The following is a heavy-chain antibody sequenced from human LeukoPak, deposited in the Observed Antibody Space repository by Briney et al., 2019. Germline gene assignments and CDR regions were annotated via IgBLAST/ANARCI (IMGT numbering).Heavy chain of an antibody. Sequence: GGSLRLSCTASGFXFSDYYMSWIRQAPGKGLEWVSYISSSSSYTKYADSVKGRFTISRDNARNSLYLQMNSLRAEDTAVYYCLPLLSRPYVEDGFDIWGQGTMVTVSS. CDR1: GFXFSDYY. J-gene: IGHJ3*02. CDR2: ISSSSSYT. D-gene: IGHD2/OR15-2a*01. CDR3: LPLLSRPYVEDGFDI. V-gene: IGHV3-11*06.